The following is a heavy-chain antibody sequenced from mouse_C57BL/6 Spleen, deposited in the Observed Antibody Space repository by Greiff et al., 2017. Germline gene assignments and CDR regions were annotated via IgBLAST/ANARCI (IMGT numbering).Heavy chain of an antibody. J-gene: IGHJ2*01. Sequence: GGGLVQPKGSLKLSCAASGFTFNTYAMHWVRQAPGKGLEWVARIRSKSRNYATYYADSVKDRSTSPRDDSQSMLYLQMNNLKTEDTAMYCCVRGGDGYYFFECWGQGTTLTVSS. CDR1: GFTFNTYA. CDR2: IRSKSRNYAT. CDR3: VRGGDGYYFFEC. V-gene: IGHV10-3*01. D-gene: IGHD2-3*01.